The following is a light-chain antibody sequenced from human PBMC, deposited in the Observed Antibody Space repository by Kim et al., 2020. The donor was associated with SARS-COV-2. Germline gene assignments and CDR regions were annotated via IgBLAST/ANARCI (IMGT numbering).Light chain of an antibody. CDR1: RSVSSY. CDR3: QQYGSSPTWT. V-gene: IGKV3-20*01. CDR2: GAS. Sequence: EIVLTQSPGPLSLSPGERATLSCRASRSVSSYLAWYQQKPGQAPRLLIYGASSRATGIPDRFSVSGSGTDFTLTISRLEPEDFAVYYCQQYGSSPTWTFGQGTKVEIK. J-gene: IGKJ1*01.